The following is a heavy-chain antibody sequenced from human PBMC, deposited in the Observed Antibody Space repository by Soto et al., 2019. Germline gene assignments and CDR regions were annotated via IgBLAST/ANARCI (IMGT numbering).Heavy chain of an antibody. D-gene: IGHD6-19*01. V-gene: IGHV3-30*18. CDR1: GFTFSSYG. J-gene: IGHJ6*04. CDR3: VKEGSSGWPYYYGLDV. CDR2: ISSDGSNK. Sequence: QVQLVESGGGVVQPGRSLRLSCAASGFTFSSYGMHWVRQAQGKGLEWVAVISSDGSNKDYADSVKGRVTISRDNSKNTLYMQMSSLRAEDTAVYYCVKEGSSGWPYYYGLDVWGKGTTVTVSS.